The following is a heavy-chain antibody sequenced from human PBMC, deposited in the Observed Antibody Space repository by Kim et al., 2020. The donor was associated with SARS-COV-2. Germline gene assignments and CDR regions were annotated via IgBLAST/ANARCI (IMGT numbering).Heavy chain of an antibody. CDR1: GGSISSYY. Sequence: SETLSLTCTVSGGSISSYYWSWIRQPPGKGLEWIGYIYYSGSTNYNPSLKSRVTISVDTSKNQFSLKLSSVTAADTAVYYCARDSGEVRGVYYYYYGMDVWGQGTTVTVSS. J-gene: IGHJ6*02. D-gene: IGHD3-10*01. CDR3: ARDSGEVRGVYYYYYGMDV. CDR2: IYYSGST. V-gene: IGHV4-59*01.